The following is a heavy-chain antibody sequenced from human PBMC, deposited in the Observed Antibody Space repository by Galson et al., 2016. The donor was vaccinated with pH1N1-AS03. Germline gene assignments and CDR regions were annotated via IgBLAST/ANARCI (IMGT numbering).Heavy chain of an antibody. CDR1: GYKFSTYW. J-gene: IGHJ4*02. D-gene: IGHD2-21*01. CDR3: SRRGDFGGYFQASDF. V-gene: IGHV5-51*01. CDR2: IYPGDSDA. Sequence: QSGAEVKKPGESLKISCQASGYKFSTYWIGWVRQMPGKGLEWMALIYPGDSDARYSPSFQGQIIISADESTSTAYLQWVSLKGSDTAMYYWSRRGDFGGYFQASDFWGQGTLVTVSS.